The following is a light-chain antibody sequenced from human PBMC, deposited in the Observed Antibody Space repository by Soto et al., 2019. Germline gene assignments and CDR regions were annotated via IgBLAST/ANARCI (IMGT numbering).Light chain of an antibody. CDR1: NIGNKR. J-gene: IGLJ1*01. Sequence: SYELTQPPSVSVAPEKTATITGGGNNIGNKRVHWYRQKPGQAPVLLISYDSDRPSGIPERFSGSNSENTATLTISRVEAGDEAGYYCQVWDIMTDNYVFGSGTKVTVL. CDR2: YDS. V-gene: IGLV3-21*04. CDR3: QVWDIMTDNYV.